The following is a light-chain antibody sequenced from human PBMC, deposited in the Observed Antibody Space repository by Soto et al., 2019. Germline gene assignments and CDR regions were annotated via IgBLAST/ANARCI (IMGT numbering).Light chain of an antibody. Sequence: QSALTQPPSASGSPGQSVTISCTGTSSDVGGYNYVSWYQQHPGKAPKLMIYEVTKRPSGVPDRFSGSKSGNTASLTVSGFQAEDEADYYCSSYAGSILFGGGTQLTVL. CDR1: SSDVGGYNY. CDR2: EVT. J-gene: IGLJ2*01. V-gene: IGLV2-8*01. CDR3: SSYAGSIL.